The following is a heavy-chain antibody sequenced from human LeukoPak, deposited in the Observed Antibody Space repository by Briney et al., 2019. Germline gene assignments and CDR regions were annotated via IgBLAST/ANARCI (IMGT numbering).Heavy chain of an antibody. CDR1: GFTFSSYG. J-gene: IGHJ4*02. V-gene: IGHV3-30*02. CDR3: AKDMSGWTYFDY. CDR2: IRYDGSNE. D-gene: IGHD6-19*01. Sequence: GGSLRLSCAASGFTFSSYGMHWVRRAPGKGLEWVAFIRYDGSNEYYADSVKGRFTISRDNSKNTLYLQMNSLRAEDTAVYYCAKDMSGWTYFDYWGQGTLVTVSS.